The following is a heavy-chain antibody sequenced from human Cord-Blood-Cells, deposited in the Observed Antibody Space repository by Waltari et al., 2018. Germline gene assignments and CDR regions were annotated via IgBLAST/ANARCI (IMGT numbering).Heavy chain of an antibody. CDR1: GFTFSSYG. V-gene: IGHV3-30*18. CDR3: AKDAGRTGADAFDI. Sequence: QVQPVESGGGVVQPGRSLSLSCAASGFTFSSYGMHWVRQAPGKGLEWVAVISYDGSNKYYADSVKGRFTISRDNSKNTLYLQMNSLRAEDTAVYYCAKDAGRTGADAFDIWGQGTMVTVSS. J-gene: IGHJ3*02. D-gene: IGHD7-27*01. CDR2: ISYDGSNK.